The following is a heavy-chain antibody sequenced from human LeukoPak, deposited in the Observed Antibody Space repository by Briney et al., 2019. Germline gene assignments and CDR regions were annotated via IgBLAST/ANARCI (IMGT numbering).Heavy chain of an antibody. CDR2: ISSSSSYI. V-gene: IGHV3-21*01. D-gene: IGHD4-23*01. CDR3: ARDHTVVTPSNDYYYYYMDV. J-gene: IGHJ6*03. CDR1: GFTFSSYS. Sequence: GGSLRLSCAASGFTFSSYSMNWVRQAPGKGLEWVSSISSSSSYIYYADSVKGRFTISKDNAKNSLYLQMNSLRAEDTAVYYCARDHTVVTPSNDYYYYYMDVWGKGTTVTVSS.